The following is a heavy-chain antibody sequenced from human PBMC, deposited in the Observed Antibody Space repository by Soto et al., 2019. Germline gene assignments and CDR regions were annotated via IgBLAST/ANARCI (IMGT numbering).Heavy chain of an antibody. D-gene: IGHD3-22*01. V-gene: IGHV1-69*12. Sequence: QVQLVQSGAEVKKPGSSVKVSCKASGGTFSSYAISWVRQAPGQGLEWMGGIIPIFGTANYAQKFQGRVTITADESTSTAYMELSSLRYEDTAVYYCARRDYDSSGYYYSYYGMDVWGQGTTVTVSS. CDR3: ARRDYDSSGYYYSYYGMDV. CDR1: GGTFSSYA. CDR2: IIPIFGTA. J-gene: IGHJ6*02.